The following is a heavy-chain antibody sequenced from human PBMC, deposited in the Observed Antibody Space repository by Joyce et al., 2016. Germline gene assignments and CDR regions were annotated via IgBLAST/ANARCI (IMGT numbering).Heavy chain of an antibody. D-gene: IGHD2-2*01. CDR3: ASRYCSSTSCHAYY. Sequence: QVQLQESGPGLVKPSQTLSLTCTVSGGSISSDDYYWSWIRQLPGKGREWIGYIYYSGSTYYNPSLKSRVTISVDMSRNQFSLKLRSVTAADTAVYYCASRYCSSTSCHAYYWGQGTLATVSS. CDR2: IYYSGST. CDR1: GGSISSDDYY. V-gene: IGHV4-31*03. J-gene: IGHJ4*02.